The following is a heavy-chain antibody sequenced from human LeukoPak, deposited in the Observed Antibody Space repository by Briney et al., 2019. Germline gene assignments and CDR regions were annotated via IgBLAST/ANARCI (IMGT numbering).Heavy chain of an antibody. CDR1: GFTFSSYA. CDR3: ARDLRRWFGELLSD. V-gene: IGHV3-30-3*01. J-gene: IGHJ4*02. D-gene: IGHD3-10*01. CDR2: ISYDGSNK. Sequence: GGSLRLSCAASGFTFSSYAMHWVRQAPGKGLEWVAVISYDGSNKYYADSVKGRFTISRDNSKNTLYLQMNSLRAEDTAVYYCARDLRRWFGELLSDWGQGTLVTVSS.